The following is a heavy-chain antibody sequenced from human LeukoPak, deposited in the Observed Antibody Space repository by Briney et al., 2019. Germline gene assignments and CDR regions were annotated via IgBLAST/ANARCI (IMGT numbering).Heavy chain of an antibody. Sequence: GESLKISCKGSGYIFTDYWIAWVRQMPGKGLEWMGIIYPGDSDTRYSPSFQGQVTISADKSLKTAYLQWSSLKASDSATHYCARLRVAGGAYYQYAFDIWGQGTMVTVSS. CDR1: GYIFTDYW. CDR2: IYPGDSDT. J-gene: IGHJ3*02. D-gene: IGHD1-26*01. V-gene: IGHV5-51*01. CDR3: ARLRVAGGAYYQYAFDI.